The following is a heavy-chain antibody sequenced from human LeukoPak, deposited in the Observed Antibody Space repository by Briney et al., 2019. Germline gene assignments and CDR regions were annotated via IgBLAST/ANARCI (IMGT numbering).Heavy chain of an antibody. D-gene: IGHD3-10*01. CDR2: INPNSGGS. CDR3: AREGQAYYYGSGSYAFDY. V-gene: IGHV1-2*02. Sequence: ASVKVSCKASGYTFTVYYMHWVRQAPGQGLEWMGWINPNSGGSNYAQKFQGRVTMTRDTSISTAYMELSRLRSDDTAVYYCAREGQAYYYGSGSYAFDYWGQGTLVTVSS. CDR1: GYTFTVYY. J-gene: IGHJ4*02.